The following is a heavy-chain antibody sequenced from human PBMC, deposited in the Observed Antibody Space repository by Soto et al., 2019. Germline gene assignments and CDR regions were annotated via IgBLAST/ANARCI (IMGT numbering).Heavy chain of an antibody. V-gene: IGHV4-39*01. CDR1: GDSIRSSSY. CDR2: IYSTGNT. Sequence: SETLSLTCTVSGDSIRSSSYWGWIRQPPGKGLEWIGSIYSTGNTYYNPSLNSQVTISVDTSKNQYSLNVISVTAADTAVYYCRRSSRYSTDVWGQGTTVT. D-gene: IGHD6-13*01. CDR3: RRSSRYSTDV. J-gene: IGHJ6*02.